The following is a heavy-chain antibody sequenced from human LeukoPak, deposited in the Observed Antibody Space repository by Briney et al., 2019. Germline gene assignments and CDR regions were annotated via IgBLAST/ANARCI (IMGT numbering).Heavy chain of an antibody. D-gene: IGHD3-22*01. J-gene: IGHJ4*02. V-gene: IGHV3-74*01. CDR1: GFTLSSYW. CDR3: ARISYDNSGYFEY. CDR2: ITSDGTNT. Sequence: GGSLRLSCAAAGFTLSSYWMHWVRQAPGKGLAWVSHITSDGTNTNYADSVKGRFTISRDNAKNALYLEMNSLGAEDTAVYYCARISYDNSGYFEYWGQGTLVTVSS.